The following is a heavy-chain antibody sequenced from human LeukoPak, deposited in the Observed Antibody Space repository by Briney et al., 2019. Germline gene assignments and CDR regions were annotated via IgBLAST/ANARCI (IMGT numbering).Heavy chain of an antibody. CDR1: GYSISSSYY. CDR3: ARCLSSESTYYYYMDV. J-gene: IGHJ6*03. V-gene: IGHV4-38-2*01. Sequence: PSETLSLTCAVSGYSISSSYYWGWIRQPPGKGLEWIGSIYHSGNTYYNPPLKSRVTISVDTSKNQFSLKLSSVTAADTAVYYCARCLSSESTYYYYMDVWGKGTTVTVSS. D-gene: IGHD2/OR15-2a*01. CDR2: IYHSGNT.